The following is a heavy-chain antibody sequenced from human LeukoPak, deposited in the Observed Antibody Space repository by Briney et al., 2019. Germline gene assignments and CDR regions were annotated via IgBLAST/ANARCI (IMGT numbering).Heavy chain of an antibody. D-gene: IGHD3-22*01. CDR1: GFTFSSSW. Sequence: AGGSLRLSCAASGFTFSSSWMHWVRQAPGKGLVWVSRINSDGSSTSYADSVKGRFTISRDNAKNSLYLQMNSLRAEDTAVYYCARKRYYYDSSANGWFDPWGQGTLVTVSS. CDR3: ARKRYYYDSSANGWFDP. V-gene: IGHV3-74*01. J-gene: IGHJ5*02. CDR2: INSDGSST.